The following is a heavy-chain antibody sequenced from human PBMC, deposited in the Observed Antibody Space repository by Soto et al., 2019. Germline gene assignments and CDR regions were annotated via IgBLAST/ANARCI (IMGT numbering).Heavy chain of an antibody. Sequence: SETLSLTCTVSVGSIISYYWSLILQPPGNGLEWIGYIFYSVSPNYKPSLKSRVTISVDTSRNQFSLKLTSVTAAYTAVYFCARGYYENRDDDFDIWGKGKVVNVSS. CDR3: ARGYYENRDDDFDI. J-gene: IGHJ3*02. V-gene: IGHV4-59*01. D-gene: IGHD3-22*01. CDR2: IFYSVSP. CDR1: VGSIISYY.